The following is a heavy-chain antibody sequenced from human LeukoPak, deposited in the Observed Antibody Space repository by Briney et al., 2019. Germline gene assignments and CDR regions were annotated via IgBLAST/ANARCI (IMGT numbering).Heavy chain of an antibody. CDR3: ATSDDLWSGMDN. D-gene: IGHD3-3*01. J-gene: IGHJ4*02. CDR1: GFTFSSSS. CDR2: ISSSSSYI. V-gene: IGHV3-21*01. Sequence: GGSLRLSCAVSGFTFSSSSLNWVRQAPGKGLEWVSYISSSSSYIYYADSVKGRFTISRDNAKNSLYLQMDSLRADDTAVYYCATSDDLWSGMDNWGQGTLVTVSS.